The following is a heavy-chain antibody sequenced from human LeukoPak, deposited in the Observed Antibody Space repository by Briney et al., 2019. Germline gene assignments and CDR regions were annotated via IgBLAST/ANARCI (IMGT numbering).Heavy chain of an antibody. CDR3: ARTAVAGPSPRDY. CDR2: VNHSGST. CDR1: GGSFSGYY. J-gene: IGHJ4*02. V-gene: IGHV4-34*01. D-gene: IGHD6-19*01. Sequence: SETLSLTCAVYGGSFSGYYWSWIRQPPGKGLEWIGEVNHSGSTNYNPSLKSRVTISVDTSKNQFSLKLSSVTAADTAVYYCARTAVAGPSPRDYWGQGTLVTVSS.